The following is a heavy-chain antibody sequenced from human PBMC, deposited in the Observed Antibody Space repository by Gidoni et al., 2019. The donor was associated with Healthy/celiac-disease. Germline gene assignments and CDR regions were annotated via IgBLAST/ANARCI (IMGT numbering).Heavy chain of an antibody. Sequence: EVQLLESGGGLVQPGGYLRLSCAASGFTFSSYAMSWVRQAPGKGLEWVSAISGSGGSTYYADSVKGRFTISRDNSKNTLYLQMNSLRAEDTAVYYCAKDPGSGYYFDYWGQGTLVTVSS. CDR3: AKDPGSGYYFDY. CDR1: GFTFSSYA. CDR2: ISGSGGST. D-gene: IGHD3-22*01. J-gene: IGHJ4*02. V-gene: IGHV3-23*01.